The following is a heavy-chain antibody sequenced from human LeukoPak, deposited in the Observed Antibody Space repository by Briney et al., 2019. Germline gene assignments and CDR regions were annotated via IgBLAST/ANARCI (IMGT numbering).Heavy chain of an antibody. CDR2: ISGSGGST. D-gene: IGHD6-13*01. V-gene: IGHV3-23*01. CDR3: AKDHPYSSSWYKDFDY. Sequence: PGGSLRLSCAASGFTFSSYAMSWVRQAPGKGLEWVSAISGSGGSTYYADSVKGRFTISRDNSKNTLYLQMNSLRAEDTAVYYCAKDHPYSSSWYKDFDYWGQGTLVTVSS. CDR1: GFTFSSYA. J-gene: IGHJ4*02.